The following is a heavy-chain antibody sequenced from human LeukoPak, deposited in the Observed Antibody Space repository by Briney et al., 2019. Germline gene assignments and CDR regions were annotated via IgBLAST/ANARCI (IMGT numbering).Heavy chain of an antibody. CDR3: AKDGSYCSSTSCRIYYYYYGMDV. CDR2: ISGSGGST. J-gene: IGHJ6*02. V-gene: IGHV3-23*01. CDR1: GLSFSSYA. Sequence: GGSLRLSCAASGLSFSSYAMSWVRQAPGKGLEWVSAISGSGGSTYYADSVKGRFTISRDNSKNTLYLQMNSLRAEDTAVYYCAKDGSYCSSTSCRIYYYYYGMDVWGQGTTVTVSS. D-gene: IGHD2-2*01.